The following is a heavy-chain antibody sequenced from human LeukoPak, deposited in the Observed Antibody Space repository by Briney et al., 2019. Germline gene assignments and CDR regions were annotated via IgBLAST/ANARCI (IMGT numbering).Heavy chain of an antibody. CDR3: ARGPSIAVAGDY. V-gene: IGHV3-33*08. CDR2: IWYDGSNK. J-gene: IGHJ4*02. Sequence: PGGSLRLSCAASGFTFSTYWMHWVRQAPGKGLEWVAVIWYDGSNKYYADSVKGRFTISRDNSKNTLYLQMNSLRAEDTAVYYCARGPSIAVAGDYWGQGTLVTVSS. CDR1: GFTFSTYW. D-gene: IGHD6-19*01.